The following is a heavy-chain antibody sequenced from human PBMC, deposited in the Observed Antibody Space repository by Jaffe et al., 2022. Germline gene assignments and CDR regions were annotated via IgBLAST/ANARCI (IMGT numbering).Heavy chain of an antibody. D-gene: IGHD3-9*01. CDR3: ARDLHDILTGYPGGKDY. Sequence: QVQLVQSGAEVKKPGASVKVSCKASGYTFTGYYMHWVRQAPGQGLEWMGWINPNSGGTNYAQKFQGRVTMTRDTSISTAYMELSRLRSDDTAVYYCARDLHDILTGYPGGKDYWGQGTLVTVSS. V-gene: IGHV1-2*02. CDR1: GYTFTGYY. CDR2: INPNSGGT. J-gene: IGHJ4*02.